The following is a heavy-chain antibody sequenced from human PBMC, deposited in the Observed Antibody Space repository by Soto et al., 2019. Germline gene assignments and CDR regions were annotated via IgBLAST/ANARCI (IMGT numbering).Heavy chain of an antibody. CDR3: ATETLLTSGSWVGFAP. J-gene: IGHJ5*02. CDR1: GGSVSSGSYY. Sequence: SETLSLTCTVSGGSVSSGSYYWSWILQPPGKGLEWIVYIYYSGITNYNPSLKSRFTIALQTSKNQFSLKLGSVAAADTAVFYCATETLLTSGSWVGFAPGRQGPWVPVSS. D-gene: IGHD6-13*01. V-gene: IGHV4-61*01. CDR2: IYYSGIT.